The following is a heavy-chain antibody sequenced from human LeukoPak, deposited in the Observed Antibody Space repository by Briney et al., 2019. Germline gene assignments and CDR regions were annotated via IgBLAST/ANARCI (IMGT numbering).Heavy chain of an antibody. Sequence: SETLSLTCTVSGGSISCGDYYWSWIRQPPGKGLEWIGYIYYSGSTYYNPSLKSRVTISVDTSKNQFSLKLSSVTAADTAVYYCARSSGWYVEFDYWGQGTLVTVSS. J-gene: IGHJ4*02. CDR3: ARSSGWYVEFDY. CDR1: GGSISCGDYY. D-gene: IGHD6-19*01. CDR2: IYYSGST. V-gene: IGHV4-30-4*01.